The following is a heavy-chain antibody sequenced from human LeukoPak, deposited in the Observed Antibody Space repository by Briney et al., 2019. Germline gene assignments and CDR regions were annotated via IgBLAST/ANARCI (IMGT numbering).Heavy chain of an antibody. Sequence: SQTLSLTCAISGDSVSSNSAAWNWIRQSPSGGLEWLGSTYYRSKWYYDYALSVKSRSTINPDTSENQFSLQLNSVTPDDTAVYYCARDGTWRLDYWGQGTLVTVSS. CDR2: TYYRSKWYY. D-gene: IGHD2-15*01. J-gene: IGHJ4*02. V-gene: IGHV6-1*01. CDR3: ARDGTWRLDY. CDR1: GDSVSSNSAA.